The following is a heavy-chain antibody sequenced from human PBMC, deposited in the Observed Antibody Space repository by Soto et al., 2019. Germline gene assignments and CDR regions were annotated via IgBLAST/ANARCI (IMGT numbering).Heavy chain of an antibody. CDR2: ISGSGGST. J-gene: IGHJ6*02. Sequence: GGSLRLSCAASGFTFSSYAMSWVRQAPGKGLEWVSAISGSGGSTYYADSVKGRFTISRDNSKNTLYLQMNSLRAEDTAVYYCSKFGAAGSGSYYYYYGMDVWGQGTTVTVSS. CDR3: SKFGAAGSGSYYYYYGMDV. D-gene: IGHD1-26*01. CDR1: GFTFSSYA. V-gene: IGHV3-23*01.